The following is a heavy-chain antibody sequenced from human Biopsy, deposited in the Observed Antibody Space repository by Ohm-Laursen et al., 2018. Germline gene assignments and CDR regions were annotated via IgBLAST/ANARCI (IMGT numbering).Heavy chain of an antibody. CDR2: ISSTSKTI. V-gene: IGHV3-11*01. Sequence: SLRLSCAASGFTFSDHSLYWIRQAPGKGMAWTADISSTSKTISYPDSVKGRFTISRDNARESIYLQMSTLRAEDTDLYYCSKINPSSICYYYGMDVWGQGTMVTVSS. J-gene: IGHJ6*02. CDR1: GFTFSDHS. CDR3: SKINPSSICYYYGMDV.